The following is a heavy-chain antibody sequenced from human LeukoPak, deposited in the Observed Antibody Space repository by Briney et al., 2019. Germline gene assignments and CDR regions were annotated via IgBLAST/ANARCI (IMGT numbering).Heavy chain of an antibody. D-gene: IGHD1-7*01. CDR1: GFTFCSYT. V-gene: IGHV3-30*01. CDR3: GRDLNWNYVDGGG. J-gene: IGHJ4*02. CDR2: ISYDGSNE. Sequence: PGGPLRLSSASSGFTFCSYTIHCVREAPSKGLEWAAVISYDGSNEYAEDSVKGRFTISRDTCNTTQYLQMNSLKAEDTALYCCGRDLNWNYVDGGGWGEGTLVTASS.